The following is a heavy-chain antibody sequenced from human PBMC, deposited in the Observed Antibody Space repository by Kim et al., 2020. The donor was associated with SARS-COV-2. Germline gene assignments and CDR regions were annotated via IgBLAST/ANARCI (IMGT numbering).Heavy chain of an antibody. Sequence: KFQGRVTITADESTSTAYMELSSLRSEDTAVYYCAQIVVVPAASMGWFDPWGQGTLVTVSS. CDR3: AQIVVVPAASMGWFDP. V-gene: IGHV1-69*01. J-gene: IGHJ5*02. D-gene: IGHD2-2*01.